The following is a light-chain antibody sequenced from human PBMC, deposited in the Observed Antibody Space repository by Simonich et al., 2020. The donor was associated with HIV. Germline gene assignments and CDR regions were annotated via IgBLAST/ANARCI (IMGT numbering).Light chain of an antibody. CDR1: NIGCYS. V-gene: IGLV3-21*03. CDR3: QVWDSSSDHYV. CDR2: DDI. Sequence: SYVLTQPPSVSVAPGKTARITCGGNNIGCYSVDWYQQKPGQAPVLVVCDDIDRPSGIPERFSGSNSGNTATLTISRVEAGDEADYYCQVWDSSSDHYVFGTGTKVTVL. J-gene: IGLJ1*01.